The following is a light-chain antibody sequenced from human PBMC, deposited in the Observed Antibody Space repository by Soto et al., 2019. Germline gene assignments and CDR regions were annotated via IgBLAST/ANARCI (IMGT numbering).Light chain of an antibody. CDR1: QTINSW. Sequence: DIQMTQSPSTLSASVGDRLTITCRASQTINSWLAWYQQKPGKAPRLLIYKASNLESGVPSRFSGSGSGTEFTLTISSLQPDDFATYYCQQYDRIPYTFGQVTKLDI. CDR3: QQYDRIPYT. CDR2: KAS. J-gene: IGKJ2*01. V-gene: IGKV1-5*03.